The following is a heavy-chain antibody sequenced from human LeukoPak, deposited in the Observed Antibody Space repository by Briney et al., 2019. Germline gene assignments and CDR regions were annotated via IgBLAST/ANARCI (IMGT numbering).Heavy chain of an antibody. D-gene: IGHD1-26*01. Sequence: TGGSLRLSCAASGFTFSSYAMSWVRQAPGKGLEWVANINKDGGEKYYVDSVKGRFTISRDNAKNSLYLQMNSLRADDTAVYYCVKDSPPRYSGSPPAYWGQGTLVTVSS. J-gene: IGHJ4*02. CDR1: GFTFSSYA. CDR2: INKDGGEK. CDR3: VKDSPPRYSGSPPAY. V-gene: IGHV3-7*03.